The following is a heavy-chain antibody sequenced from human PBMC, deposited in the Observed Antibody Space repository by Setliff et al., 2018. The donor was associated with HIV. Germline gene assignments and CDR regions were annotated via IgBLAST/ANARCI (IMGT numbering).Heavy chain of an antibody. CDR2: IYYGGNT. Sequence: SETLSLTCTVSGASVTSSSYYWGWIHQPPGKGLEWIGSIYYGGNTYSNPSLRSRLSISLDTSKNQFSLKLSSVTAADTAVYYCARMGIVVVVAAPNWYFDLWGRGTLVTVSS. CDR3: ARMGIVVVVAAPNWYFDL. CDR1: GASVTSSSYY. D-gene: IGHD2-15*01. J-gene: IGHJ2*01. V-gene: IGHV4-39*01.